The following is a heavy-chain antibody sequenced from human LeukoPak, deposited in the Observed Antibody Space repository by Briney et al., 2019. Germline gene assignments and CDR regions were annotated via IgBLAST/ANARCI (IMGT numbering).Heavy chain of an antibody. CDR3: AKDCSSTSCYFSFLGAQNWFDP. J-gene: IGHJ5*02. V-gene: IGHV3-23*01. Sequence: QPGGSLRLSCAASGFTFSSYAMSWVRQAPGKGLEWVSAISGSGGSTYYADSVKGRFTISRDNSKNTLYLQMNSLRAEDAAVYYCAKDCSSTSCYFSFLGAQNWFDPWGQGTLVTVSS. CDR1: GFTFSSYA. CDR2: ISGSGGST. D-gene: IGHD2-2*01.